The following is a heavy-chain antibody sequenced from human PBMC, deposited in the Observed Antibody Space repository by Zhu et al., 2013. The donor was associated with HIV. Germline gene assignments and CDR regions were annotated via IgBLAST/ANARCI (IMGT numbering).Heavy chain of an antibody. CDR1: GYTFTSYG. V-gene: IGHV1-18*04. Sequence: QVQLVQSGAEVKKPGASVKVSCKASGYTFTSYGISWVRQAPGQGLEWMGWISAYNGNTNYAQKLQGRVTMTTDTSTSTAYMELRSLRSDDTAVYYCARDLLDTSVVPAAKLPCYWGQGTLVTVSS. J-gene: IGHJ4*02. D-gene: IGHD2-2*01. CDR2: ISAYNGNT. CDR3: ARDLLDTSVVPAAKLPCY.